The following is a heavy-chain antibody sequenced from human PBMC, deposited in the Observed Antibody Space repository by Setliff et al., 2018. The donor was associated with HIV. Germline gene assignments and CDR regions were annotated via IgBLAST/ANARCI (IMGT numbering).Heavy chain of an antibody. D-gene: IGHD2-2*01. CDR3: ARDIVVVPAAAVRNYYYYMDV. CDR1: GGTFSSYA. Sequence: SVKVSCKASGGTFSSYAISWVRQAPGQGLEWMGRIIPIFGTANYAQKFQGRVTITADKSTSTAYMELGSLRSEDTAVYYCARDIVVVPAAAVRNYYYYMDVWGKGTTVTVSS. CDR2: IIPIFGTA. J-gene: IGHJ6*03. V-gene: IGHV1-69*06.